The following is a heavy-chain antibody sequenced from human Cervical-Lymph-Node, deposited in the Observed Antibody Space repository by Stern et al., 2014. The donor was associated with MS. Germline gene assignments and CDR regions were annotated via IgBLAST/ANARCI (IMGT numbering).Heavy chain of an antibody. J-gene: IGHJ4*02. CDR1: GGSISSSNW. Sequence: QVQLQESGPGLVKPSGTLSLTCAVSGGSISSSNWWSWVRQPPGKGLEWVGEIYHSGSTHSNPSLKSRVTISIDKSKTQFSLKLSSVTAADTAVYYCASIAAAVYWRGIDYWGQGTLVTVSS. CDR2: IYHSGST. D-gene: IGHD6-13*01. V-gene: IGHV4-4*02. CDR3: ASIAAAVYWRGIDY.